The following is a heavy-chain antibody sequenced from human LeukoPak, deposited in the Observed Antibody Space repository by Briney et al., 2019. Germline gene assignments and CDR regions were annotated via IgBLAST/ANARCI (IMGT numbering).Heavy chain of an antibody. CDR1: GYTFTNYY. CDR3: ARDRYSSSWYGSDY. D-gene: IGHD6-13*01. CDR2: INLKSGGT. Sequence: ASVRVSCKASGYTFTNYYMHWVRQAPGQGLEWMGWINLKSGGTNYALKFQGSVTMTRDTSITTAYMELGSLTSDDTAVYYCARDRYSSSWYGSDYWGQGTLVTVSS. V-gene: IGHV1-2*04. J-gene: IGHJ4*02.